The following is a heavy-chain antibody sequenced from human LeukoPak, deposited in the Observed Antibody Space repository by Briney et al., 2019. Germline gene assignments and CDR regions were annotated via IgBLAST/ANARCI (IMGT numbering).Heavy chain of an antibody. CDR1: GFTFSSYA. Sequence: GGSLRLSCAASGFTFSSYAMSWVRQAPGKGLEWVALISYDGSNKYYTDSVKGRFTISRDNSKNTLYLQMNSLRPDDTAVYYCARAQYSSGWYDDAFDIWGQGTMVTVSS. D-gene: IGHD6-19*01. CDR2: ISYDGSNK. CDR3: ARAQYSSGWYDDAFDI. V-gene: IGHV3-30*04. J-gene: IGHJ3*02.